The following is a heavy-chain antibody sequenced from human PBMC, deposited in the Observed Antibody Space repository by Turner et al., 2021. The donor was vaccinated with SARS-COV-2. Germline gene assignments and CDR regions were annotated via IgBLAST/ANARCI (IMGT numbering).Heavy chain of an antibody. J-gene: IGHJ6*02. CDR2: ISYDGSNE. CDR3: ARDLGYPFGGMDV. CDR1: GFTISSYA. V-gene: IGHV3-30-3*01. Sequence: HGQLVGSGGGVVQPGRSLRPSCAASGFTISSYAMHWVRQAPGKGLEWVASISYDGSNENYADSVKGRFTISRDNSKNTLYLQMNSLRAEDTAVYYCARDLGYPFGGMDVWGQGTTVTVSS. D-gene: IGHD3-16*01.